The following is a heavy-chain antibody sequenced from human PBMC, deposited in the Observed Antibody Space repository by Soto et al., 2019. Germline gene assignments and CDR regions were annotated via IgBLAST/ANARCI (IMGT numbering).Heavy chain of an antibody. V-gene: IGHV1-18*01. J-gene: IGHJ4*02. CDR1: GYTFTSYG. CDR2: ISAYNGNT. D-gene: IGHD3-22*01. CDR3: ARTPSYYYYDSSGYYDY. Sequence: EASVKVSCKASGYTFTSYGISWVRQAPGQGLEWMGWISAYNGNTNYAQKLQGRVTMTTDTSTSTAYMELRSLRSDDTAVYYCARTPSYYYYDSSGYYDYWGQGTLVTVSS.